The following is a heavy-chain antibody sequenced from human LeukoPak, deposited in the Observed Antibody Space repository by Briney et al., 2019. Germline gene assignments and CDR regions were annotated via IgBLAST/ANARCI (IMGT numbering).Heavy chain of an antibody. V-gene: IGHV4-30-4*08. J-gene: IGHJ3*02. D-gene: IGHD4-17*01. Sequence: SQTLSLTRTVSGVSMSSGAFCWSWIRQHPGKGLEWIGNIYYSGSTYYNPSLKSRVTISVDRSKNQFSLKLTSVTAADTAVYYCARAFPFDDYGDPDAFDIWGQGTMVTVSS. CDR1: GVSMSSGAFC. CDR3: ARAFPFDDYGDPDAFDI. CDR2: IYYSGST.